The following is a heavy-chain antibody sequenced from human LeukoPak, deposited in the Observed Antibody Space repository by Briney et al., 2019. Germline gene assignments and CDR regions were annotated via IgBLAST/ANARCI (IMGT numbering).Heavy chain of an antibody. V-gene: IGHV1-69*13. Sequence: SVKVSCKASGGTFSSYAISWVRQAPGQRLEWMGGIIPIFGTANYAQKFQGRVTITADESTSTAYMELSSLRSEDTAVYYCARVLGDFGVGEYYYYYYMDVWGKGTTVTVSS. CDR1: GGTFSSYA. D-gene: IGHD3-3*01. CDR3: ARVLGDFGVGEYYYYYYMDV. J-gene: IGHJ6*03. CDR2: IIPIFGTA.